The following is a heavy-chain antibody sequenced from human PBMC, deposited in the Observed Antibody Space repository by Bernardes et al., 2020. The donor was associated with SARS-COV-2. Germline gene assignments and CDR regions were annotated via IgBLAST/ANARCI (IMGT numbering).Heavy chain of an antibody. D-gene: IGHD3-10*01. J-gene: IGHJ4*02. CDR2: IRHIAKSHST. V-gene: IGHV3-72*01. CDR3: ARNSDYGSYYDY. CDR1: GFTFSAQY. Sequence: GGSLRLSCAASGFTFSAQYMDWVRQAPGKGLEWVGRIRHIAKSHSTDYAASVKGRFTISRDDSKNSLYLQMNSLKTEDTAVYYCARNSDYGSYYDYWGQGTLVTVSS.